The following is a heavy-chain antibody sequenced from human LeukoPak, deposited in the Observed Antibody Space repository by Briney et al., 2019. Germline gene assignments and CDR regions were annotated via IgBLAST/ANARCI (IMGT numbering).Heavy chain of an antibody. V-gene: IGHV1-69*13. Sequence: SVKVSCKASGGTFISYAISWVQQAPGQGLEWMGGIIPIFGTANYAQKFQGRVTITADESTSTAYMELSSLRSEDTAVYYCARQYGGKNHIDYWGQGTLVTVSS. CDR3: ARQYGGKNHIDY. CDR2: IIPIFGTA. D-gene: IGHD4-23*01. J-gene: IGHJ4*02. CDR1: GGTFISYA.